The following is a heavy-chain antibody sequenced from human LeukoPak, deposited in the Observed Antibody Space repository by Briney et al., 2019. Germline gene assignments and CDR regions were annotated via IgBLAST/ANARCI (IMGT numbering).Heavy chain of an antibody. CDR3: ATDPWDY. CDR1: GYTFTSYD. J-gene: IGHJ4*02. V-gene: IGHV1-8*01. Sequence: ASVKVSCKASGYTFTSYDINWVRQATGQGLEWMGWMSPNSGNTGYAQKFQGRVTMTEDTSTDTAYMELSSLRSEDTAVYYCATDPWDYWGQGTLVTVSS. CDR2: MSPNSGNT.